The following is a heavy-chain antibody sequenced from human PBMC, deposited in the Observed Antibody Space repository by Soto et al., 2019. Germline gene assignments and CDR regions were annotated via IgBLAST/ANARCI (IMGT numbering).Heavy chain of an antibody. D-gene: IGHD2-2*01. CDR3: VRSVPAATWAYNGMDV. CDR1: GGSVESSSC. Sequence: PSETLSLTCTVSGGSVESSSCWSWVRQAPGKGLEWIGEIYHSGTFNYNPSLASRVSVSVDKPRNQVSLNLNSVTAADTAVYYCVRSVPAATWAYNGMDVWGQGTPLTVSS. CDR2: IYHSGTF. J-gene: IGHJ6*02. V-gene: IGHV4-4*02.